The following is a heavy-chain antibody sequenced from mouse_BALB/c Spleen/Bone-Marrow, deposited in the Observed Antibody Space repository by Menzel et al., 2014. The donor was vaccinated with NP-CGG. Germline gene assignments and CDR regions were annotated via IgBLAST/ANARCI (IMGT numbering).Heavy chain of an antibody. Sequence: ESGGRLVTPGTPLTLTFTASGFSLSSVYMSWVRQAPGKGLEWIGIIYISGSTDYASWAKGRFTISKTSTTVDLKIASPTTEDTAAYFCARVDTTINFNLWGQGTLVTVS. D-gene: IGHD2-1*01. CDR1: GFSLSSVY. J-gene: IGHJ3*02. CDR3: ARVDTTINFNL. CDR2: IYISGST. V-gene: IGHV5-6-5*01.